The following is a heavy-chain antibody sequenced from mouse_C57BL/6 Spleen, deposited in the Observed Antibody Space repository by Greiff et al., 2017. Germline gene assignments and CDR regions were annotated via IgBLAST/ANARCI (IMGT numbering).Heavy chain of an antibody. CDR2: ISSGSSTI. V-gene: IGHV5-17*01. D-gene: IGHD2-5*01. J-gene: IGHJ4*01. CDR1: GFTFSDYG. CDR3: ARYSNYEGDY. Sequence: EVKLVESGGGLVKPGGSLKLSCAASGFTFSDYGMHWVRQAPEKGLEWVAYISSGSSTIYYADTVKGRFTISRDNAKNTLFLQMTSLRSEDTAMYYCARYSNYEGDYWGQGTSVTVSS.